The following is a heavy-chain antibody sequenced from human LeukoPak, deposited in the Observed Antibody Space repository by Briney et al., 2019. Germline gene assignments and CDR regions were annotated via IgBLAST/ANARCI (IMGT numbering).Heavy chain of an antibody. Sequence: PSETLSLICTVSGDSISSFYWTWIRQPAGKGLEWIGRIYTSGSTNYNPSLKSRVTMSVDTSKNQFSLKLSSVTAADTAVYYCARDVVAAAGTWDYWGQGTLVTVSS. CDR2: IYTSGST. CDR3: ARDVVAAAGTWDY. J-gene: IGHJ4*02. D-gene: IGHD6-13*01. V-gene: IGHV4-4*07. CDR1: GDSISSFY.